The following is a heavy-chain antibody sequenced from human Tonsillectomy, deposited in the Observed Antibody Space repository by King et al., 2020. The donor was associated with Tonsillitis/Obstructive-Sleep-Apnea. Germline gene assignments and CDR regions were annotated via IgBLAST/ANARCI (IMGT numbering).Heavy chain of an antibody. CDR1: GFTFSSYG. J-gene: IGHJ6*02. D-gene: IGHD1-26*01. CDR2: IWYDGSNK. CDR3: ARDPQESGTYYVYYYYYGMDV. V-gene: IGHV3-33*01. Sequence: VQLVESGGGVVQPGRSLRLSCAASGFTFSSYGMHWVRQAPGKGLEWVAVIWYDGSNKYYADSVKGRFTISRDNSKNTLYLQMNNLRAEDTAVYYCARDPQESGTYYVYYYYYGMDVWGLGTTVTVSS.